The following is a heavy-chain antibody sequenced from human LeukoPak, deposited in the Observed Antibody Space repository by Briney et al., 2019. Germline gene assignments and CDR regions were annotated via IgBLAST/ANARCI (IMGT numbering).Heavy chain of an antibody. J-gene: IGHJ3*02. CDR1: GGSISSYY. V-gene: IGHV4-59*12. CDR3: ASYRYYYDTSGYEPTAFDI. CDR2: IYYSGST. D-gene: IGHD3-22*01. Sequence: SETLSLTCTVSGGSISSYYWSWIRQPPGKGLEWIGYIYYSGSTNYNPSLKSRVTISVDTSKNQFSLKLRSATAADTAVYYCASYRYYYDTSGYEPTAFDIWGQGTMVTVSS.